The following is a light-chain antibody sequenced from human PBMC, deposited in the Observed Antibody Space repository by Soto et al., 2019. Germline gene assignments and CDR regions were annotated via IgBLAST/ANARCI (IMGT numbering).Light chain of an antibody. CDR1: HDVSRN. J-gene: IGKJ4*01. V-gene: IGKV1-33*01. CDR3: QQYSSMVS. Sequence: DIQMTQSPSSLSASVGDRVTIACQSSHDVSRNLNWLQQKPGEAPKLLIYDASNLERGVQSRFSGSGYGKDFTLIISGLQPEGVETYYCQQYSSMVSFGGGTAIEIK. CDR2: DAS.